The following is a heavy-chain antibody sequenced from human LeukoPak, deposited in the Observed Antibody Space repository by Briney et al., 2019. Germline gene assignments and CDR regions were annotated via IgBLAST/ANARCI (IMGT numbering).Heavy chain of an antibody. CDR1: GYTFTDYY. CDR2: INAKSGGT. D-gene: IGHD6-13*01. Sequence: ASVKVSCKASGYTFTDYYIQWVRQAPGQGLEWLGRINAKSGGTEDAQDFQGRVTLTRDTSISTAYMELSSLTSDDTALYYCARGSPSSSWYFAGFDPWGQGTLVTVSS. V-gene: IGHV1-2*06. CDR3: ARGSPSSSWYFAGFDP. J-gene: IGHJ5*02.